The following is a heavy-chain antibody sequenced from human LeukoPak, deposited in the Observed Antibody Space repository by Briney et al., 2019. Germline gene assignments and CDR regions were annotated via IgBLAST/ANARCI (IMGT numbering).Heavy chain of an antibody. CDR1: GGSISSYY. CDR2: IYYSGST. V-gene: IGHV4-59*08. CDR3: ARGARGNYSY. Sequence: SETLSLTCTVSGGSISSYYWSWIRQPPGKGLEWIGYIYYSGSTNYNPSLKSRVTISVDTSKNQFSLKLSSVTAADTAVYYCARGARGNYSYWGQGTLVTVSS. J-gene: IGHJ4*02. D-gene: IGHD1-7*01.